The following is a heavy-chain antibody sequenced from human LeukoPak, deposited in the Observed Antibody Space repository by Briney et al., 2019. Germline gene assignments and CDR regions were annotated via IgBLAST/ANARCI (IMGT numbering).Heavy chain of an antibody. CDR3: TTDWTGTTPDY. D-gene: IGHD1-7*01. V-gene: IGHV3-15*01. CDR1: GFTFSNAW. J-gene: IGHJ4*02. Sequence: GGSLRLSCAASGFTFSNAWMSRVRQAPGKGLEWVGRIKSKTDGGTTDYAAPVKGRFTISRDDSKNTLYLQMNSLKTEDTAVYYCTTDWTGTTPDYWGQGTLVTVSS. CDR2: IKSKTDGGTT.